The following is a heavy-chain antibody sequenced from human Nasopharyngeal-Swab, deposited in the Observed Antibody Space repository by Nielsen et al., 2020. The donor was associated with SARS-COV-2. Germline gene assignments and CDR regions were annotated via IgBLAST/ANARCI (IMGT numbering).Heavy chain of an antibody. V-gene: IGHV3-30-3*01. Sequence: GGSLRLSCAASGFTFSRYAMHWVRQAPGKGLEWVAVISYDGSNKYYADSVKGRFTISRDNSKNTLYLQMNSLRAEDTAVYYCARDSAVAGRGRVPGYWGQGTLVTVSS. CDR3: ARDSAVAGRGRVPGY. CDR1: GFTFSRYA. J-gene: IGHJ4*02. CDR2: ISYDGSNK. D-gene: IGHD6-19*01.